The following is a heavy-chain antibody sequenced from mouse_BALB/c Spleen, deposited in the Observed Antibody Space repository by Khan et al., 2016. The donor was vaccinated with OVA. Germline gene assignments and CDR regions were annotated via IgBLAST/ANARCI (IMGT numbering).Heavy chain of an antibody. J-gene: IGHJ3*01. V-gene: IGHV1-7*01. CDR1: GNTFTSYW. CDR3: VNHGSSSAWFTY. D-gene: IGHD1-1*01. CDR2: INPTTDYT. Sequence: QVQLKESGAELAKPGASVKMSCKASGNTFTSYWMHWVKQRPGQGLEWIGYINPTTDYTEYNQIFKDKATLTADKSSSTAYMQLSSLTSEDSAVYYCVNHGSSSAWFTYWGQGTLVTVSA.